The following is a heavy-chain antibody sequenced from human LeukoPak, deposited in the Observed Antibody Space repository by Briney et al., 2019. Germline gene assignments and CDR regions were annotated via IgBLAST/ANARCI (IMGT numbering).Heavy chain of an antibody. CDR1: GFTFDDYG. Sequence: PGGSLRLSCVASGFTFDDYGMSWVRQAPGKGLEWVSGINWNGGSTGYADSVKGRFTISRDNAKNSLYLQMNSLRAEDTALYYCARQREERSGSGYYYFDYWGQGTLVTVSS. CDR2: INWNGGST. V-gene: IGHV3-20*04. CDR3: ARQREERSGSGYYYFDY. J-gene: IGHJ4*02. D-gene: IGHD3-22*01.